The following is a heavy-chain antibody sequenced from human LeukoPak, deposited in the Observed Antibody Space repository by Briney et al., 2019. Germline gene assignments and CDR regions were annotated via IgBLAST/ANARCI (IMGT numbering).Heavy chain of an antibody. CDR1: GYTFTGYY. V-gene: IGHV1-2*02. D-gene: IGHD6-19*01. CDR2: INPNSGGT. J-gene: IGHJ6*02. Sequence: ASVKVSCKASGYTFTGYYMHWVRQAPGQGLEWMGWINPNSGGTNYAQKFQGRVTMTRDTSISTAYMELSRLRSDDTAVYYCARVPRSSGWPLYYGMDVWGQGTTVTVSS. CDR3: ARVPRSSGWPLYYGMDV.